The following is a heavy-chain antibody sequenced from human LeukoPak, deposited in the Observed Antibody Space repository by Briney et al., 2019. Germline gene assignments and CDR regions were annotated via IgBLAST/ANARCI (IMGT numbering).Heavy chain of an antibody. J-gene: IGHJ5*02. Sequence: PSETLSLTCTVSGGSISSSSYYWGWIRQPPGKGLEWIGSIYYSGSTYYNPSLKSRVTISVDTSKNQFSLKLSSVTAADTAVYYCARHFYESRYSGSSASWFDPWGQGTLVTVSS. D-gene: IGHD1-26*01. CDR1: GGSISSSSYY. CDR3: ARHFYESRYSGSSASWFDP. CDR2: IYYSGST. V-gene: IGHV4-39*01.